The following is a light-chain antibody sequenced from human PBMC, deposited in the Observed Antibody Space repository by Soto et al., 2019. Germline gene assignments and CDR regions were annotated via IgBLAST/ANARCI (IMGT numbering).Light chain of an antibody. CDR3: QKRVNVPT. CDR2: DDS. J-gene: IGKJ4*01. CDR1: QSVSNY. V-gene: IGKV3-11*01. Sequence: EIVLTQSPATLSLSPGERATLSCRASQSVSNYFGWYQQKPGQAPRLLISDDSKRATGIPARFSGSGSGTDFTLTISSLEPEAFAVDYCQKRVNVPTFVGGTKVEIK.